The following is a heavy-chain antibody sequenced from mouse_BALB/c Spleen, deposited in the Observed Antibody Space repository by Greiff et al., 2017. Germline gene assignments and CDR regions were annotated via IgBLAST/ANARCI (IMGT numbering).Heavy chain of an antibody. CDR1: GYSFTSYY. CDR3: ARCLITTVVATDY. CDR2: IDPFNGGT. D-gene: IGHD1-1*01. Sequence: VQLKQSGPELMKPGASVKISCKASGYSFTSYYMHWVKQSHGKSLEWIGYIDPFNGGTSYNQKFKGKATLTVDKSSSTAYMHLSSLTSEDSAVYYCARCLITTVVATDYWGQGTTRTVSS. V-gene: IGHV1S135*01. J-gene: IGHJ2*01.